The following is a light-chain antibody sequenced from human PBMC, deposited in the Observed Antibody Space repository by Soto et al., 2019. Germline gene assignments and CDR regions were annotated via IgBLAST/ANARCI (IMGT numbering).Light chain of an antibody. J-gene: IGKJ1*01. V-gene: IGKV4-1*01. CDR2: WAS. Sequence: DIVMTQSPDSLAGSLGERATINCKSSQSVLYSSNNKNHLAWYQQKSGQPPKLLIYWASTRESGVPDRFRGSGSGTDVTLTISSLQAEDVAVYYCQQYYSIPWTFGQGTKVEIK. CDR3: QQYYSIPWT. CDR1: QSVLYSSNNKNH.